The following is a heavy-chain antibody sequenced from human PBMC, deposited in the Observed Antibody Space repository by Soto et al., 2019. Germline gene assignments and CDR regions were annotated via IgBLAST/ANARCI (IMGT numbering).Heavy chain of an antibody. Sequence: WIRQAPGKGLEWVANIKQDGSEKYYADSVKGRFTISRDNSKNTLYLQMNSLRAEDTAVYYCAKARAQYYDFWSGYPVDYWGQGTLVTVSS. D-gene: IGHD3-3*01. CDR2: IKQDGSEK. V-gene: IGHV3-7*03. J-gene: IGHJ4*02. CDR3: AKARAQYYDFWSGYPVDY.